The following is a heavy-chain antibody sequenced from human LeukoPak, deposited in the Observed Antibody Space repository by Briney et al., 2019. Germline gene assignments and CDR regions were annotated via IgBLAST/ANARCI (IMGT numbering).Heavy chain of an antibody. Sequence: SETLSLTCTVSGGSISSYYWSWIRQPPGKGLEWIGYIYYSGSTKYNPSLKSRLTISLDTSKNQFSLKLSSVTAADTAVYYCAKIVRRGPFDYWGQGTLVTVSS. CDR1: GGSISSYY. D-gene: IGHD2/OR15-2a*01. V-gene: IGHV4-59*12. CDR3: AKIVRRGPFDY. J-gene: IGHJ4*02. CDR2: IYYSGST.